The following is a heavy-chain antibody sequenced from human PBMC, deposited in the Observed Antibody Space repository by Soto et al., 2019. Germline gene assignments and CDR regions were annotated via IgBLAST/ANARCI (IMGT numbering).Heavy chain of an antibody. CDR1: GFTFSSYS. J-gene: IGHJ4*02. Sequence: GGSLRLSCVASGFTFSSYSVNWVRQAPGMGLEWVSSISSANAYIYYADSVKGRFTISRDNSKNTPYLQMNSLRAEDTAVYYCARSPSSVVVAATPGEDRYWGQGTLVTVSS. V-gene: IGHV3-21*01. CDR3: ARSPSSVVVAATPGEDRY. D-gene: IGHD2-15*01. CDR2: ISSANAYI.